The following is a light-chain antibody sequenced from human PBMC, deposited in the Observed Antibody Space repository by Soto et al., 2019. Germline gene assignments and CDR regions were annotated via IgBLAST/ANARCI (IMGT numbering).Light chain of an antibody. J-gene: IGLJ3*02. CDR3: SSYAASNNFYFV. CDR2: EVT. CDR1: SSDVGGYNY. V-gene: IGLV2-8*01. Sequence: QSALTQPPSAFGSPGPSVTISCTGTSSDVGGYNYVSWYQQYPGRAPKLMIYEVTKRPSGVPDRFSGSKSGNTASLTVSGLQAEDEADYYCSSYAASNNFYFVFGGGTKVTVL.